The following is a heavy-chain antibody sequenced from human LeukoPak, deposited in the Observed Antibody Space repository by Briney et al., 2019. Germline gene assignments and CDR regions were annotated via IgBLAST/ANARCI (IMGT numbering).Heavy chain of an antibody. CDR3: ARLAGSRYPWYLDL. CDR2: INTDGSIK. CDR1: GFTFGSFW. Sequence: GGSLRLSCAGSGFTFGSFWMHWVRQAPGKGLVWVSRINTDGSIKDYADSVKGRFTISRDNGKNTVDLQMNSLRADDTAVYYCARLAGSRYPWYLDLWGRGTLVTVSS. V-gene: IGHV3-74*01. J-gene: IGHJ2*01. D-gene: IGHD3-16*02.